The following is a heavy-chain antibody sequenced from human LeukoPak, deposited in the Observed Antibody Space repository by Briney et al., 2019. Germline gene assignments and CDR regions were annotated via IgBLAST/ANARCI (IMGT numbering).Heavy chain of an antibody. CDR1: EFTFRTYG. CDR3: ARGSAYSDYHYYGMDV. J-gene: IGHJ6*02. D-gene: IGHD4-11*01. Sequence: GGSLRLSCAASEFTFRTYGMHWVRQAPGKGLEWVAVISYDGRNQFHADSVKGRFTISRDNSENTLYLQMNSLIYEDTAVYYCARGSAYSDYHYYGMDVRGQGTTVTVSS. V-gene: IGHV3-30*03. CDR2: ISYDGRNQ.